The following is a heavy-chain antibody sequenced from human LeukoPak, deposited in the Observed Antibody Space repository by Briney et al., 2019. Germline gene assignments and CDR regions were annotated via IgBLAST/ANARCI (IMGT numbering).Heavy chain of an antibody. CDR2: IYTTGST. CDR1: GGSISCGTYY. Sequence: SQTLSLTCTVSGGSISCGTYYWTWIRQPAGKGLEWIGRIYTTGSTNYNPSLKSRVTMSTDTSKNQFSLKLSSVTAADTAVYYCARVTTGGYYNCWGQGTLVTVSS. CDR3: ARVTTGGYYNC. J-gene: IGHJ4*02. D-gene: IGHD3-22*01. V-gene: IGHV4-61*02.